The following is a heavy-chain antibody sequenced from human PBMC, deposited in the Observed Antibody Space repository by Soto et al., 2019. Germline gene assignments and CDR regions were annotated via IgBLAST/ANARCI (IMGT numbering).Heavy chain of an antibody. V-gene: IGHV1-18*01. CDR3: ARDDEEWPGDY. CDR1: GCSFSSYG. Sequence: ASVKVSCKASGCSFSSYGITWVRQAPGQGLEWMGWISPSTHETNYAQKFQGRVTVTTDTSTSTAFIELRSLKSDDTAVYYCARDDEEWPGDYWGQGTLVTVSS. CDR2: ISPSTHET. D-gene: IGHD3-3*01. J-gene: IGHJ4*02.